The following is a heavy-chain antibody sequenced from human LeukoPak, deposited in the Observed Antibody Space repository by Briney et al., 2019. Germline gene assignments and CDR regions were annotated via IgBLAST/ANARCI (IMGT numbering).Heavy chain of an antibody. CDR1: GGSFSGYY. D-gene: IGHD2-2*02. Sequence: SETLSLTCAVYGGSFSGYYWSWIRQPPGKGLEWSGEINHSGRTNYNPSLKSRVTISVDTSKNQFSLKLSSVTAADTAVYYCARGGAYGVVVPAAILRYYYYMDVWGKGTTVTVSS. J-gene: IGHJ6*03. V-gene: IGHV4-34*01. CDR3: ARGGAYGVVVPAAILRYYYYMDV. CDR2: INHSGRT.